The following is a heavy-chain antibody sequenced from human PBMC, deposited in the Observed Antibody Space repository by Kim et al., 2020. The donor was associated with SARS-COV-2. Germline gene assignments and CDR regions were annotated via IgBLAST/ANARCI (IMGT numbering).Heavy chain of an antibody. CDR1: GFTVSSNY. V-gene: IGHV3-53*01. Sequence: GGSLRLSCAASGFTVSSNYMSWVRQAPGEGLEWVSVIYSGGSTYYADSVKGRFTISRDNSKNTLYLQMNSLRAEDTAVYYCARDNHIAVAGTRRTRFYGMDVWGQGTTVTVSS. D-gene: IGHD6-19*01. CDR3: ARDNHIAVAGTRRTRFYGMDV. CDR2: IYSGGST. J-gene: IGHJ6*02.